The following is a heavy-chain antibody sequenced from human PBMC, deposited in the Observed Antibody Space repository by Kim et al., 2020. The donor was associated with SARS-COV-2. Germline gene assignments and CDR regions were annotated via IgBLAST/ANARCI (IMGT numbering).Heavy chain of an antibody. J-gene: IGHJ6*02. Sequence: SETLSLTCTVSGGSISSYYWSWIRQPPGKGLEWIGYIYYSGSTNYNPSLKSRVTISVDTSKNQFSLKLSSVTAADTAVYYCARTPSTEVVYYYGMDVWGQGTTVTVSS. V-gene: IGHV4-59*01. CDR3: ARTPSTEVVYYYGMDV. CDR1: GGSISSYY. D-gene: IGHD2-15*01. CDR2: IYYSGST.